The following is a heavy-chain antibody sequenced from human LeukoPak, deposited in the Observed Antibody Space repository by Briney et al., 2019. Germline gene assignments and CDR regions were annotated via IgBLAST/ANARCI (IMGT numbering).Heavy chain of an antibody. CDR1: GGSISSSSYY. CDR3: ARDSPQTLLWFGELPRNWFDP. V-gene: IGHV4-39*07. D-gene: IGHD3-10*01. CDR2: IYYSGST. Sequence: PSETLSLTCTVSGGSISSSSYYWGWIRQPPGKGLEWIGSIYYSGSTYYNPSLKSRVTISVDTSKNQFSLKLSSVTAADTAVYYCARDSPQTLLWFGELPRNWFDPWGQGTLVTVSS. J-gene: IGHJ5*02.